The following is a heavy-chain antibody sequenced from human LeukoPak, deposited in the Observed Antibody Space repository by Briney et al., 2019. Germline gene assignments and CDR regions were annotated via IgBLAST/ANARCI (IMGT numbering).Heavy chain of an antibody. J-gene: IGHJ3*01. Sequence: ASVRVSCKASGDTFTNYGINWVRQAPGQRPEWMGWFSTYNGDTKYAQKLKGRLTLTADTLKTTAYMELRTLISDDTTTYYCSIGQGVIAWGGADVYDVWGQGTTVIVSS. CDR1: GDTFTNYG. CDR2: FSTYNGDT. CDR3: SIGQGVIAWGGADVYDV. D-gene: IGHD2-21*01. V-gene: IGHV1-18*01.